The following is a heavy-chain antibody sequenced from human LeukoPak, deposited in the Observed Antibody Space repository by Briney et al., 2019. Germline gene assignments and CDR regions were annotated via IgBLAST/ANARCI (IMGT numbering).Heavy chain of an antibody. CDR2: IYSSGST. V-gene: IGHV4-59*08. CDR3: SRRRMVRGSYGMDV. J-gene: IGHJ6*02. Sequence: PSEILSLTCSVSGGSISNYYWGWIRQPPGKGLEWIGYIYSSGSTNYNPSLKSRVTISVDTSKNQFSLRLSSVTAADTAMYYCSRRRMVRGSYGMDVWGQGTTVTVSS. D-gene: IGHD3-10*01. CDR1: GGSISNYY.